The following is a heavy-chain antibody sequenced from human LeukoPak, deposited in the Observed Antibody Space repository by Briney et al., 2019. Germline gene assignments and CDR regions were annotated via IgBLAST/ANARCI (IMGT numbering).Heavy chain of an antibody. V-gene: IGHV1-8*03. CDR2: MNPNSGNT. CDR1: GYTFTSYD. J-gene: IGHJ5*02. CDR3: ARGKTGYCSGGSCHHWFDP. D-gene: IGHD2-15*01. Sequence: VASVTVSCKASGYTFTSYDINWVRQATGQGLEWMGWMNPNSGNTGYAQKFQGRVTITRNTSISTAYMELSSLRSEDTAVYYCARGKTGYCSGGSCHHWFDPWGQGTLVTVSS.